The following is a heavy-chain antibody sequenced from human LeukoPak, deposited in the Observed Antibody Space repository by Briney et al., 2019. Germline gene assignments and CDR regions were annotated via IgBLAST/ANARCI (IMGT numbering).Heavy chain of an antibody. D-gene: IGHD4-17*01. CDR3: ARMAPYGDYLHDY. Sequence: SGTLSLTCAISGGSIRSAKWCTWVRQPPGKGLEWIGEMHPSGDTNYNPSLKSRVTISVDTSKNQFSLKLNSVTAADTAVYYCARMAPYGDYLHDYWGQGTLVTVSS. J-gene: IGHJ4*02. V-gene: IGHV4-4*02. CDR1: GGSIRSAKW. CDR2: MHPSGDT.